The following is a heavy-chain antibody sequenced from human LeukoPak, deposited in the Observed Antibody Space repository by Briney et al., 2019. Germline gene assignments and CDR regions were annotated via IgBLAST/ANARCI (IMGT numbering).Heavy chain of an antibody. V-gene: IGHV3-23*01. D-gene: IGHD2-15*01. CDR1: GFTFSSYA. J-gene: IGHJ4*02. Sequence: GGSLRLSCAASGFTFSSYAMSWVRQAPGKGLEWVSAISGSGGSTYYADSVKCRFTISRDNSKNTLYLQMNSLRAEDTAVYYCATVVGRSPFDYWGQGTLVTVSS. CDR3: ATVVGRSPFDY. CDR2: ISGSGGST.